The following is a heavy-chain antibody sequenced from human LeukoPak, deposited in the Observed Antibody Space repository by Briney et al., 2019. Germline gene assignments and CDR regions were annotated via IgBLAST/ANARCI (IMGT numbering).Heavy chain of an antibody. Sequence: SETLSLTCAVYGGSFSGYYWSWIRQPPGKGLEWIGEINHSGSTNYNPSLKSRVTISVDTSKNQFSLKLSSVTAADTAVYYCARRACSGGSCYSEYFQHWGQGTLVTVSS. D-gene: IGHD2-15*01. CDR2: INHSGST. CDR1: GGSFSGYY. V-gene: IGHV4-34*01. CDR3: ARRACSGGSCYSEYFQH. J-gene: IGHJ1*01.